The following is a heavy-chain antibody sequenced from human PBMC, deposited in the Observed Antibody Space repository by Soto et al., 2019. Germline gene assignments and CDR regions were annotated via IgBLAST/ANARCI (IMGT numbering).Heavy chain of an antibody. CDR3: ARDDLVVYDSSGLGAFDI. V-gene: IGHV3-30-3*01. CDR1: GFTFSSYA. J-gene: IGHJ3*02. D-gene: IGHD3-22*01. Sequence: GGSLRLSCAASGFTFSSYAMHWVRQAPGKGLEWVAVISYGGSNKYYADSVKGRFTISRDNSKNTLYLQMNSLRAEDTAVYYCARDDLVVYDSSGLGAFDICGQGTMVTVSS. CDR2: ISYGGSNK.